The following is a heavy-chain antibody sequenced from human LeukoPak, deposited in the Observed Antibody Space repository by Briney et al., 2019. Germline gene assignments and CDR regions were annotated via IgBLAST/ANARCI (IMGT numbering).Heavy chain of an antibody. V-gene: IGHV4-61*05. Sequence: PSETLSLTCTVSGGSISSSSYYWGWIRQPPGKGLEWIGYIYYSGSTNYNPSLKSRATISVDTSKNQFSLKLSSVTAADTAVYYCARVVPEAYYYYYGMDVWGQGTTVTVSS. CDR2: IYYSGST. CDR3: ARVVPEAYYYYYGMDV. D-gene: IGHD2-2*01. CDR1: GGSISSSSYY. J-gene: IGHJ6*02.